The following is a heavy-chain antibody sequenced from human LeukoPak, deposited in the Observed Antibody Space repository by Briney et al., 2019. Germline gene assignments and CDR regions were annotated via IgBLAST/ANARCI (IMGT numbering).Heavy chain of an antibody. J-gene: IGHJ6*02. V-gene: IGHV4-59*08. CDR3: ARMYYGQWLGDYYYYGMDV. CDR2: IYYSGST. Sequence: SETLSLTCTVSGGSISSYYWSWIRQPPGKGPEWIGYIYYSGSTNYNPSLKSRVTISVDTSKNQFSLKLSSVTAADTAVYYCARMYYGQWLGDYYYYGMDVWGQGTTVTVSS. CDR1: GGSISSYY. D-gene: IGHD6-19*01.